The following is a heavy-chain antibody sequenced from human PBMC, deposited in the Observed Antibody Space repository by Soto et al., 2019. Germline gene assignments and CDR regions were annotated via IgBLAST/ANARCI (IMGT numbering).Heavy chain of an antibody. CDR2: LNLADGVA. Sequence: EVQLLESGGSLVQPGGSLRLSCAASGFTSSSSGMSWFRQAPEKVLEWVSGLNLADGVAYYAYYADSVKGRFTISRDNAENTVYLQINSLRVEDTAVYFCAKDSGRNYFQHCGQGTLVTVS. CDR3: AKDSGRNYFQH. J-gene: IGHJ1*01. CDR1: GFTSSSSG. V-gene: IGHV3-23*01. D-gene: IGHD3-10*01.